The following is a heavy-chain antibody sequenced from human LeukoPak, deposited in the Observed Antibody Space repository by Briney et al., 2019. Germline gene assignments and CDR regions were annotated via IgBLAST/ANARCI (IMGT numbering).Heavy chain of an antibody. CDR2: ISPYNDNT. J-gene: IGHJ4*02. Sequence: GASVRVSCKASGYTFTSYDINWVRQAPGQGLEWMGWISPYNDNTEYAQKFQGRVTMTTDTSTSTAYMELRSLRSDDTAVYYCARDPPHSSGPNSPCFEYWGQGTLVTVSS. CDR1: GYTFTSYD. CDR3: ARDPPHSSGPNSPCFEY. V-gene: IGHV1-18*01. D-gene: IGHD6-19*01.